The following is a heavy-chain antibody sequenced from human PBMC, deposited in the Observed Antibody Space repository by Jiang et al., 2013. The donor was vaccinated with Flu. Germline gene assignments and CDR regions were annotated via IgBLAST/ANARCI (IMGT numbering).Heavy chain of an antibody. V-gene: IGHV3-23*01. CDR2: ISGSGGST. Sequence: QLLESGGGLVQPGGSLRLSCAASGFTFSSYAMSWVRQAPGKGLEWVSAISGSGGSTYYADSVKGRFTISRDNSKNTLYLQMNSLRAEDTAVYYCAKDALSKPYYYDSSGYLYAFDIWGQGTMVTVSS. D-gene: IGHD3-22*01. CDR3: AKDALSKPYYYDSSGYLYAFDI. CDR1: GFTFSSYA. J-gene: IGHJ3*02.